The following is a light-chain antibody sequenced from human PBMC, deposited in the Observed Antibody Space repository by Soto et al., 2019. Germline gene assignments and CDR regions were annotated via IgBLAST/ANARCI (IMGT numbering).Light chain of an antibody. CDR3: QKYNTVPAT. V-gene: IGKV1-27*01. J-gene: IGKJ5*01. CDR1: QGIGNS. Sequence: DIQMTQSPPSLSASVGDRVTITCRASQGIGNSLAWYQQKPGTVPKLLIYSASTLQSGVPSRFSVSGSGTDFTLTISILQPEDVGAYYCQKYNTVPATFGQGTRLEIK. CDR2: SAS.